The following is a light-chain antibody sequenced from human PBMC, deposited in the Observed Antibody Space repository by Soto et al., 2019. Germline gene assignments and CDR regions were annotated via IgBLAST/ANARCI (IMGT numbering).Light chain of an antibody. CDR2: DVS. CDR3: SSYTSSSTLGYV. Sequence: QSALTQPASVSGSPGQSITISCTGTSSDVGGYNYVSWYPQHPGKAPKLMIYDVSNRPSGVSNRFSGSKSGNTASLTISGLQAEDEAVYYCSSYTSSSTLGYVFGTGPTLTVL. V-gene: IGLV2-14*01. CDR1: SSDVGGYNY. J-gene: IGLJ1*01.